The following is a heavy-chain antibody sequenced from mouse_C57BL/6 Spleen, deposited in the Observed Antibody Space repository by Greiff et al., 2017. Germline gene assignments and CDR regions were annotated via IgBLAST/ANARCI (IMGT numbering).Heavy chain of an antibody. CDR1: GYTFTSYG. J-gene: IGHJ4*01. CDR2: IYPRSGNT. V-gene: IGHV1-81*01. Sequence: VKLMESGAELARPGASVKLSCKASGYTFTSYGISWVKQRTGQGLEWIGEIYPRSGNTYYNEKFKGKATLTADKSSSTAYMELRSLTSEDSAVFFCARNYVNYYAMDDWGQGTSVTVSS. D-gene: IGHD1-1*01. CDR3: ARNYVNYYAMDD.